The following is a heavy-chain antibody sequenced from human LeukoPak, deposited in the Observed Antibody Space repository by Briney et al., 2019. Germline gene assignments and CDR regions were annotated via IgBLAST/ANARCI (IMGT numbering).Heavy chain of an antibody. CDR3: AKGPQVGSGYHPDY. V-gene: IGHV3-23*01. CDR2: ISGGGGIT. D-gene: IGHD3-22*01. Sequence: GGSLSLACAASGFTLSSYSMGWVRPAHGKGLEWVSGISGGGGITEYADCVKGRFTISRDNAKNTLYWQMNSLRAEDTAAYYCAKGPQVGSGYHPDYWVQAIRVTDSP. J-gene: IGHJ4*02. CDR1: GFTLSSYS.